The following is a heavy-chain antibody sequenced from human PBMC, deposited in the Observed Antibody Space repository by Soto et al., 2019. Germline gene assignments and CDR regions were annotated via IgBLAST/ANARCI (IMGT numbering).Heavy chain of an antibody. CDR1: GGSFSGYY. CDR2: INHSGRN. J-gene: IGHJ4*02. V-gene: IGHV4-34*01. CDR3: ARGHRSQWLAPSDMDY. Sequence: QVQLQQWGAGLLKPSETLSLTCAVHGGSFSGYYWSWIRQPPGKGLEWIGEINHSGRNNYNPSLRGRVTISVDTSKNQFSLKLSSVTAAGTAVYYCARGHRSQWLAPSDMDYWGQGTLVIVSS. D-gene: IGHD6-19*01.